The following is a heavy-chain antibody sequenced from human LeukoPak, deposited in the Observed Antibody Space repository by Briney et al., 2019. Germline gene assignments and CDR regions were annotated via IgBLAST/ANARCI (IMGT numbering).Heavy chain of an antibody. CDR3: ARDPSSSYYYYMDV. Sequence: SETLSLTCTVSGGSISSYYWSWIWQPAGKGLEWIGRIYTSGSTNYNPSLKSRVTISVDKSKNQFSLKLNSVTAADTAVYYCARDPSSSYYYYMDVWGKGTTVTVSS. D-gene: IGHD6-6*01. CDR2: IYTSGST. J-gene: IGHJ6*03. V-gene: IGHV4-4*07. CDR1: GGSISSYY.